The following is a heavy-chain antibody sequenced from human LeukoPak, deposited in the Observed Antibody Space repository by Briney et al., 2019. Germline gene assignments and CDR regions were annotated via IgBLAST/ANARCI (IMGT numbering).Heavy chain of an antibody. Sequence: PSETLSLTCTVSGGSISSSSYYWGWIRQPPGKGLEWIGTIYYSGSTNYNPSLKSRVTMSVDTSKNQFSLKLSSVTAADTAVYYCASGYYDSSGTFMDYWGQGTLVTVSS. V-gene: IGHV4-39*07. J-gene: IGHJ4*02. CDR1: GGSISSSSYY. CDR2: IYYSGST. D-gene: IGHD3-22*01. CDR3: ASGYYDSSGTFMDY.